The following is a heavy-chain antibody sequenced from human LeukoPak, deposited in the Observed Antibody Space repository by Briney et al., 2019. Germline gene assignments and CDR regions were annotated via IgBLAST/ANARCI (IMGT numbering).Heavy chain of an antibody. Sequence: PERSLRLSCAASGFTFSSYAMHWVRQAPGKGLEWVAVISYDGSNKYYADSVKGRFTISRDNSKNTLYLQMNGLRAEDTAVYYCARVGGEGYWGQGTLVTVSS. CDR1: GFTFSSYA. CDR2: ISYDGSNK. V-gene: IGHV3-30*04. J-gene: IGHJ4*02. CDR3: ARVGGEGY. D-gene: IGHD3-3*01.